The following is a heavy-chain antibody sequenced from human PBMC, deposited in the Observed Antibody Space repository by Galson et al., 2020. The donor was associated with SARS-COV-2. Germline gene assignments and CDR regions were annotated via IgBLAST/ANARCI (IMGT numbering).Heavy chain of an antibody. CDR2: IYSEGSST. CDR3: ARGDMGNDYFDY. J-gene: IGHJ4*02. D-gene: IGHD7-27*01. Sequence: ETLSLTCAASGFTFSSYWMHWVRQAPGKGLVWVSRIYSEGSSTSYADSVKGRFTISGDNAKNTLYLQMNSLRAEDTAVYYCARGDMGNDYFDYWGQGTLVTVSS. V-gene: IGHV3-74*01. CDR1: GFTFSSYW.